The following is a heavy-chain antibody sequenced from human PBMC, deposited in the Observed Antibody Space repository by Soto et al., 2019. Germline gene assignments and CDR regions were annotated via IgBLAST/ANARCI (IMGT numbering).Heavy chain of an antibody. V-gene: IGHV1-69*13. Sequence: GASVKVSCKASGGTFSSYAISWVRQAPGQGLEWMGGIIPIFGTANYAQKFQGRVTITADESTSTAYIELSSLRSEDTAVYYCARGGSYIAASLLDYWGQGTLVTVSS. CDR3: ARGGSYIAASLLDY. CDR2: IIPIFGTA. CDR1: GGTFSSYA. J-gene: IGHJ4*02. D-gene: IGHD6-6*01.